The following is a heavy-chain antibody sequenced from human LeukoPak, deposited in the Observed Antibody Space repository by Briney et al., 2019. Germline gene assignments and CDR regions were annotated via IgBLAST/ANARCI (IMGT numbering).Heavy chain of an antibody. CDR3: AASGGSYSFDC. CDR1: GFTLSSCA. CDR2: ISGSGGST. Sequence: PGGSLRLSCAASGFTLSSCAMSWVCQAQGKGLEWVSAISGSGGSTYYADTVKGRFTIARDNSKLTLYLQMNSVRAEDTAVYYCAASGGSYSFDCWGQATLVTVSS. J-gene: IGHJ4*02. V-gene: IGHV3-23*01. D-gene: IGHD2-15*01.